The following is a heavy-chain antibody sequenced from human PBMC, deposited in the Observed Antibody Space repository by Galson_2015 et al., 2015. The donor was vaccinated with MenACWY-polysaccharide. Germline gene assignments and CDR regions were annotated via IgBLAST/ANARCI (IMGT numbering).Heavy chain of an antibody. D-gene: IGHD3-3*01. CDR2: IRSSGTNT. CDR3: AKDSTDFWSVAGRFDH. J-gene: IGHJ5*02. Sequence: LRLSCAASGFTFSNYAMSWVRQAPGKGLEWVSAIRSSGTNTYYADSVKGRFTISRDNSKNTLYLQMNSLRAEDTAVYYCAKDSTDFWSVAGRFDHWGQGTLVTVSS. CDR1: GFTFSNYA. V-gene: IGHV3-23*01.